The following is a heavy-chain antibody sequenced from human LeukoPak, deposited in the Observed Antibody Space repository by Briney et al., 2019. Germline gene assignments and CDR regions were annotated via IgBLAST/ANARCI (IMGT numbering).Heavy chain of an antibody. CDR1: GYSLTSYW. V-gene: IGHV5-10-1*01. CDR3: AREGNGYCSGGSCGNWFDP. CDR2: IDPSDSYT. J-gene: IGHJ5*02. D-gene: IGHD2-15*01. Sequence: GESLKISCKGSGYSLTSYWISWVRQMPGKGLEWMGRIDPSDSYTNYSPSFQGHVTISADKSISTAYLQWSSLKASDTAMYYCAREGNGYCSGGSCGNWFDPWGQGTLVTVSS.